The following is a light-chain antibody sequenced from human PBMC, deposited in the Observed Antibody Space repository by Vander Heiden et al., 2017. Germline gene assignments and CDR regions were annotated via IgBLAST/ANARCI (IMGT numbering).Light chain of an antibody. J-gene: IGKJ1*01. CDR3: QQSYGTPLT. CDR1: QSISSY. Sequence: DIQMTQSPSSLSASVGDRVTITCRASQSISSYLNWYQQKPGKAPKLLIYAASSLQSGVPSRFSGSGSGTDFTLTISSLQPEDFATYYCQQSYGTPLTFGPGTKVEIK. CDR2: AAS. V-gene: IGKV1-39*01.